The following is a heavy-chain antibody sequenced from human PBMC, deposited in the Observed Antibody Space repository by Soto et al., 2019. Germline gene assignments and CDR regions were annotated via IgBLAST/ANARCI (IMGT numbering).Heavy chain of an antibody. CDR2: INAHSGGT. D-gene: IGHD6-6*01. V-gene: IGHV1-2*02. CDR1: GFSFTGCY. J-gene: IGHJ5*02. Sequence: ASVKVSCKASGFSFTGCYIHWLRQAPGQGLEWMGWINAHSGGTEYAQKFQGRVTLTRDTSIATAYLTLTCLTSDDTALYYCAKDLTRQLAYWLDPWGQGTQVTVSS. CDR3: AKDLTRQLAYWLDP.